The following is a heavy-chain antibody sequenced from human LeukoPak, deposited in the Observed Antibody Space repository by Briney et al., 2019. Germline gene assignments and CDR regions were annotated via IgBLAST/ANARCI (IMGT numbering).Heavy chain of an antibody. D-gene: IGHD3-3*01. V-gene: IGHV3-30*04. CDR1: GFTFSSYA. Sequence: LGGSLRLSCAASGFTFSSYAMHWVRQAPGKGLEWVAVISYDGSNKYYADSVKGRFTISRDNSKNTLYLQMNSLRAEDTAVYYCARAPGPYYDFWSGSGSDDAFDIWGQGTMVTVSS. J-gene: IGHJ3*02. CDR3: ARAPGPYYDFWSGSGSDDAFDI. CDR2: ISYDGSNK.